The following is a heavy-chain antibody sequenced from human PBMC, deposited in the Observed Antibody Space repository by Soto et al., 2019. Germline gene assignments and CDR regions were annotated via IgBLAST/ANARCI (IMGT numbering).Heavy chain of an antibody. D-gene: IGHD3-22*01. CDR3: AQSHYSESSGWV. J-gene: IGHJ3*01. CDR1: GFTFSSYG. V-gene: IGHV3-30*18. CDR2: ISYDGSNK. Sequence: QVQLVESGGGVVQPGRSLRLSCAASGFTFSSYGMHWVRQAPGKGLEWVAVISYDGSNKYYADSVKGRFTISRDNSMKALYLQMNRLRAEDTAVYYCAQSHYSESSGWVWGQGTMVTVSS.